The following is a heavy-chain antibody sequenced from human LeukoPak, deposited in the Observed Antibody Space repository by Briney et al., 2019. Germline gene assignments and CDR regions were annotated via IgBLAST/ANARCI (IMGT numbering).Heavy chain of an antibody. D-gene: IGHD1-26*01. J-gene: IGHJ5*02. CDR2: IKKDGSEK. V-gene: IGHV3-7*04. Sequence: GGSLRLSCEASGFTFSSYWMHWVRRAPGKGLEWVANIKKDGSEKYYVDSVKGRFTISRDNAKNSLYLQMNSQRVEDTAVYSGARGWEGAYDPWGQGTLVTVSS. CDR3: ARGWEGAYDP. CDR1: GFTFSSYW.